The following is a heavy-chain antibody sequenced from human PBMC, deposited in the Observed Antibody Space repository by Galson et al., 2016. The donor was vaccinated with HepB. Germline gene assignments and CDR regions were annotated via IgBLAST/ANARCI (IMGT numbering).Heavy chain of an antibody. CDR1: GGSIRSSNW. V-gene: IGHV4-4*02. D-gene: IGHD1-7*01. CDR3: ARDHRELLKDGFDY. Sequence: SETLSLTCAVSGGSIRSSNWWSWVRQSPGKGLEWIGEIYHSGSTNYNPSLRSRVTISVDKSKNQFSLKLNSVTAADTAVYYCARDHRELLKDGFDYWGQGTLVTVSS. CDR2: IYHSGST. J-gene: IGHJ4*02.